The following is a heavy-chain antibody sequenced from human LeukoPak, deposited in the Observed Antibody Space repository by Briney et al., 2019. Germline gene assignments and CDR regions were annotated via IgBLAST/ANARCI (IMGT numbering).Heavy chain of an antibody. CDR3: AKGYTSGWSEDYLDY. Sequence: GGSLRLSCEASGFTLSNYAMNWVRQAPGKGLEWVSVINSVNTYYADSVKGRFTISRDSSKNTLYLQMNSLRADDTAVYFCAKGYTSGWSEDYLDYWGQGTLVTVSS. D-gene: IGHD6-19*01. V-gene: IGHV3-23*03. J-gene: IGHJ4*02. CDR2: INSVNT. CDR1: GFTLSNYA.